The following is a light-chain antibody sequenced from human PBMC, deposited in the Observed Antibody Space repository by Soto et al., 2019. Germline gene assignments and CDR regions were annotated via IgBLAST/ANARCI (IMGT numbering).Light chain of an antibody. CDR2: GAS. J-gene: IGKJ1*01. CDR1: QGLSSY. Sequence: AIRMTQSPSSFSASTGDRVTITCRASQGLSSYLAWYQQKPGRAPKLLIFGASTLQSGVPSRFSGSGSGTDFTLTVSSLQPEDFATYFCQKLNAYPPWTFGQGTKVDIK. CDR3: QKLNAYPPWT. V-gene: IGKV1-8*01.